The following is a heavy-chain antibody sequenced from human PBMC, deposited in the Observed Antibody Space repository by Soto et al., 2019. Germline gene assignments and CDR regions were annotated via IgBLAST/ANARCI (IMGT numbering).Heavy chain of an antibody. D-gene: IGHD1-1*01. CDR1: GFTFSSYW. CDR3: AKVTGTTYLPPFDP. Sequence: GGSLRLSCAASGFTFSSYWMSWVRQAPGKGLEWVANIKQDGSEKYYVDSVKGRFTISRDNAKNSLYLQMNSLRAEDTALYYCAKVTGTTYLPPFDPWGQGTLVTVSS. V-gene: IGHV3-7*03. CDR2: IKQDGSEK. J-gene: IGHJ5*02.